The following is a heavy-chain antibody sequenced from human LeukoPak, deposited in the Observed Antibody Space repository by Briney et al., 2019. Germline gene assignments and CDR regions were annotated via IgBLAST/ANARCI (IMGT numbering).Heavy chain of an antibody. CDR2: IIPIFGTA. D-gene: IGHD3-3*01. CDR1: GGTFSSYA. CDR3: ARGLITIFGVVIIGAFDI. Sequence: SVKVSCKASGGTFSSYAISWVRQAPGQGLEWMGGIIPIFGTANYAQKFQGRVTITADESTSTAYMELSSLRSEDTAVYYCARGLITIFGVVIIGAFDIWGQGTMVTVSS. J-gene: IGHJ3*02. V-gene: IGHV1-69*13.